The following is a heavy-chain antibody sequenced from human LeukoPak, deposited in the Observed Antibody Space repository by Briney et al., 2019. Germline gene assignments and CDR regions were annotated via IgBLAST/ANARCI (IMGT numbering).Heavy chain of an antibody. J-gene: IGHJ5*02. CDR3: ASRRIAAAVFGFDP. CDR1: GFTFSNYG. Sequence: GGSLRLSCTASGFTFSNYGMHWVRQAPGKGLEWVAFIQYEGSNKYYADSMKGRFTISRDNSKNTLYLQMNSLRAEDTAVYYCASRRIAAAVFGFDPWGQGTLVTVSS. V-gene: IGHV3-30*02. CDR2: IQYEGSNK. D-gene: IGHD6-13*01.